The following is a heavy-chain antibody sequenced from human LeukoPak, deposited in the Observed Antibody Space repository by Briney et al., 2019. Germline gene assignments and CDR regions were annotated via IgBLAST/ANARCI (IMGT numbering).Heavy chain of an antibody. CDR1: GGSISSGDYY. V-gene: IGHV4-30-4*01. CDR2: VYYSGST. Sequence: SQTLSLTCTVSGGSISSGDYYLSWSRQPPGKGLEWIEYVYYSGSTYYNPSLKSRVTISVDTSKNQFSLKLSSVTAADTAVYYCARVGYDILTGSPYYYYGMDVWGQGTTVTVSS. CDR3: ARVGYDILTGSPYYYYGMDV. J-gene: IGHJ6*02. D-gene: IGHD3-9*01.